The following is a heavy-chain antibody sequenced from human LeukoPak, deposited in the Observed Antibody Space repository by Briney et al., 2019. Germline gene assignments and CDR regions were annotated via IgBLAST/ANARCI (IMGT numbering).Heavy chain of an antibody. J-gene: IGHJ6*02. CDR3: AREEPRLLWFGELSRYGMDV. CDR2: ISAYNGNT. Sequence: ASAKVSCKASGYTFTSYGISWVRQAPGQGLEWMGWISAYNGNTNYAQKLQGRVTMTTDTSTSTAYMELRSLRSDDTAVYYCAREEPRLLWFGELSRYGMDVWGQGTTVTVSS. V-gene: IGHV1-18*01. CDR1: GYTFTSYG. D-gene: IGHD3-10*01.